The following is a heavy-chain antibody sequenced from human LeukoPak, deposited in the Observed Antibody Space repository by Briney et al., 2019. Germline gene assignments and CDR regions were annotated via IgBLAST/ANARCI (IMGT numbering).Heavy chain of an antibody. J-gene: IGHJ4*02. CDR3: ARGDTTMVYYFDY. D-gene: IGHD5-18*01. CDR1: GYTFTGYF. CDR2: INPNSGGT. V-gene: IGHV1-2*02. Sequence: GASVKVSCKASGYTFTGYFMHWVRQAPGQGLEWMGWINPNSGGTNYAQKFQGRVTMTSDTSTSTAYMELSRLRSDDTAVYYCARGDTTMVYYFDYWGQGTLVTVSS.